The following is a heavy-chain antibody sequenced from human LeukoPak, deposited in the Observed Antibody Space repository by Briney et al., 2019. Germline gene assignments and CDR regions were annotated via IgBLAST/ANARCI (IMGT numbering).Heavy chain of an antibody. J-gene: IGHJ3*02. CDR3: ARGVLGYCSGGSWRRAFDI. CDR2: IYYSGST. D-gene: IGHD2-15*01. Sequence: SETLSLTCTVSGGSISSSSYYWGWIRQPPGKGLEWIGSIYYSGSTYYNPSLKSRVTISVDTSKNQFSLKLSSVTAADTAVYFCARGVLGYCSGGSWRRAFDIWGQGTMVTVSS. V-gene: IGHV4-39*01. CDR1: GGSISSSSYY.